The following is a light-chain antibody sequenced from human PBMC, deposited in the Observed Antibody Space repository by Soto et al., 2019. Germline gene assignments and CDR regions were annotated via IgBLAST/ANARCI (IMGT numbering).Light chain of an antibody. CDR3: QQYYSYPIT. J-gene: IGKJ5*01. V-gene: IGKV1-39*01. CDR1: QSISSY. Sequence: DIQMTQSPSSLSAYVGDRVTITCRASQSISSYLNWYQQKPGKAPNLLIYTTSSLESGVPSRFSGSGSGTDFTLTISSLQPEDFATYFCQQYYSYPITFGQGTRLEIK. CDR2: TTS.